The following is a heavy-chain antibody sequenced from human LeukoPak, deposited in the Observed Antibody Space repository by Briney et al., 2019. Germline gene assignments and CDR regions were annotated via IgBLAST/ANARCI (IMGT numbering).Heavy chain of an antibody. CDR2: INQDGTEK. V-gene: IGHV3-7*01. CDR1: GFTFTTYW. CDR3: ARDGPGDFDY. J-gene: IGHJ4*02. Sequence: GGSLRLSCAASGFTFTTYWMTWVRQAPGKGLEWVANINQDGTEKYYVDSVKGRFTISRDNAKNSLYLQMNSLRAEDTAVYYCARDGPGDFDYWGQGTLVTVSS.